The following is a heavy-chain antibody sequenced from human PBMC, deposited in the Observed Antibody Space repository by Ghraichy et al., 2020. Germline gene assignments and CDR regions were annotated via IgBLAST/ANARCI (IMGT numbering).Heavy chain of an antibody. J-gene: IGHJ6*03. CDR3: AKFGAFVAYYHYMDV. CDR2: ISGGGGTT. Sequence: GESLNISCAASGFSFSGYAMNWVRQALGKGLEWVSGISGGGGTTYYADSVKGRFTISRDNSKNTVFLQMNSLRAEDTAVYHCAKFGAFVAYYHYMDVWGKGTTVTVSS. V-gene: IGHV3-23*01. CDR1: GFSFSGYA. D-gene: IGHD2-21*01.